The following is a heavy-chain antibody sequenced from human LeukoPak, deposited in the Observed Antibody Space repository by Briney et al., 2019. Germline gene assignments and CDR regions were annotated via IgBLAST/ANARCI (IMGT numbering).Heavy chain of an antibody. D-gene: IGHD1-1*01. CDR2: IYSGGST. V-gene: IGHV3-53*01. CDR1: VLTVSIYY. Sequence: PGGSLRLSCAASVLTVSIYYMSWVRQAPGKGLEWVSVIYSGGSTYYADSVKGRVTISRDNSKNTLYLQMNCLTAEDTAVYYCVIGVYKWDPIGYWGQGTLVTVSS. CDR3: VIGVYKWDPIGY. J-gene: IGHJ4*02.